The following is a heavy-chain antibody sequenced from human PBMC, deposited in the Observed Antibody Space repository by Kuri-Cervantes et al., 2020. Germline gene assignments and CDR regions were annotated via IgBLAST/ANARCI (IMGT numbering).Heavy chain of an antibody. CDR3: ARGVNFYGSGRDYLDP. CDR2: INTNTGGT. J-gene: IGHJ5*02. V-gene: IGHV1-2*02. CDR1: GYTFTVYY. Sequence: ASVKVSCKASGYTFTVYYMHWVRQAPGQGLEWMGWINTNTGGTKYAQKFQGRVTLTRDTSISTAYMDLSSLRSDDTAVYYCARGVNFYGSGRDYLDPWGHGTLVTVSS. D-gene: IGHD3-10*01.